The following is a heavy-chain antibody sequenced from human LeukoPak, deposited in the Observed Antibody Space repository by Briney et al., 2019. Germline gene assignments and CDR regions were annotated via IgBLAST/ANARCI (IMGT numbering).Heavy chain of an antibody. CDR1: GFTFSSYA. CDR3: ARPPSEGSYYHGMDV. D-gene: IGHD3-10*01. Sequence: ESGGSLRLSCAASGFTFSSYAMHWVRQAPGKGLEWVAVISYDGSNKYYADSVKGRFTISRDNSKNTLYLQMNSLRAEDTAVYYCARPPSEGSYYHGMDVWGQGTTVTVSS. J-gene: IGHJ6*02. V-gene: IGHV3-30-3*01. CDR2: ISYDGSNK.